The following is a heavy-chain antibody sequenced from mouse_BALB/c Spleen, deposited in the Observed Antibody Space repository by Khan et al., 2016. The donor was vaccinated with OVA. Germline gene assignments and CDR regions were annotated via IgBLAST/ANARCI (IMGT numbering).Heavy chain of an antibody. V-gene: IGHV3-8*02. CDR2: ISYSGST. CDR1: GDSITSGY. J-gene: IGHJ3*01. D-gene: IGHD2-4*01. Sequence: EVELVESGPSLVKPSQTLSLTCSVTGDSITSGYWNWIRKFPGNKLEYMGYISYSGSTYYNPSLKCRISITRDTSKNQYYLQLNSVNTEDTATYYYARYDYDDDGAFAYWGQGTLVTVSA. CDR3: ARYDYDDDGAFAY.